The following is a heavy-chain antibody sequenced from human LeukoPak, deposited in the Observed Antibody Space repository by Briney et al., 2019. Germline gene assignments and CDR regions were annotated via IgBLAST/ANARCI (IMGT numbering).Heavy chain of an antibody. D-gene: IGHD2-2*01. V-gene: IGHV1-69*05. Sequence: SVKVSCRASGGTFSSYAITWVRQAPGQGLEWIGGIIPVFQAPNYAQNFRGRVTITTDESTRTAYMELSSLRSEDTAIYYCARESCSSTSCSNFDPWGQGTLVTVSS. J-gene: IGHJ5*02. CDR2: IIPVFQAP. CDR1: GGTFSSYA. CDR3: ARESCSSTSCSNFDP.